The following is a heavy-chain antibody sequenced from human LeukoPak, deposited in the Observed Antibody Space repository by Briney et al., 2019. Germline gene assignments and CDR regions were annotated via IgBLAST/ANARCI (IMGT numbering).Heavy chain of an antibody. CDR2: ISYDGSNK. V-gene: IGHV3-30*03. Sequence: GGSLRLSCAASGFTFSSYGMHWVRQAPGKGLEWVAVISYDGSNKYYADSVKGRFTISRDNSKNTLYLQMNSLRAEDTAVYYCARVATDARLPYNWFDPWGQGTLVTVSS. CDR1: GFTFSSYG. D-gene: IGHD5-12*01. J-gene: IGHJ5*02. CDR3: ARVATDARLPYNWFDP.